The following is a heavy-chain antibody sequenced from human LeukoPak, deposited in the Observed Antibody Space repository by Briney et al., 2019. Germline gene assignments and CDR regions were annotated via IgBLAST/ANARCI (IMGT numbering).Heavy chain of an antibody. CDR1: GFTFSSYS. V-gene: IGHV3-21*04. J-gene: IGHJ6*03. Sequence: GGSLRLSCAASGFTFSSYSMNWVRQAPGKGLEWVSSISTSSSYIYYADSVKGRFTISRDNSKNTLYLQMNSLRAEDTAVYYCAKDGFVVAATHYYYYYMDVWGKGTTVTVSS. CDR2: ISTSSSYI. D-gene: IGHD2-15*01. CDR3: AKDGFVVAATHYYYYYMDV.